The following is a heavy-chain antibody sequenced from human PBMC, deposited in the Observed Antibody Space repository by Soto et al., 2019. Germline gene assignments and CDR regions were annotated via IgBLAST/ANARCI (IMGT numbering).Heavy chain of an antibody. V-gene: IGHV4-31*03. D-gene: IGHD3-10*01. Sequence: PSETLSLTCTVSGGSISSGGYYWSWIRQHPGKGLEWIGYIYCSGSTYYNPSLKSRVTISVDTSKNQFSLKLSSVTAADTAVYYCASQDYGSGSYGFDPWGQGTLVTVPQ. CDR1: GGSISSGGYY. CDR3: ASQDYGSGSYGFDP. J-gene: IGHJ5*02. CDR2: IYCSGST.